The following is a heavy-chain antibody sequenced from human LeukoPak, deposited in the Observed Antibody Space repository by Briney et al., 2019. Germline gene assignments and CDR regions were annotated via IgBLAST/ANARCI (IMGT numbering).Heavy chain of an antibody. V-gene: IGHV1-18*01. Sequence: ASVKVSCKASGYTFTSCGISWVRHAPGQGLEWMGWISAYNGNTNYAQKLQGRVTMTTDTSTSTAYMELRSLRSDDTAVYYCAREQQLGVPGYWGQGTLVTVSS. J-gene: IGHJ4*02. CDR2: ISAYNGNT. CDR3: AREQQLGVPGY. D-gene: IGHD6-13*01. CDR1: GYTFTSCG.